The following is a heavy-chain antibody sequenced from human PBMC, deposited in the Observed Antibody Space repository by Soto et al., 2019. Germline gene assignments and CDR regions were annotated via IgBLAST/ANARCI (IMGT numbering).Heavy chain of an antibody. CDR2: INAGNGNT. V-gene: IGHV1-3*01. D-gene: IGHD5-12*01. CDR3: ARTGYSGYYFDY. CDR1: GYTFTSYA. Sequence: ASVKLSCKASGYTFTSYAMHWVRQAPGQRLEWMGWINAGNGNTKYSQKFQGRVTITRDTSASTAYMELSSLRSEDTAVYYCARTGYSGYYFDYWGQGTLVTVSS. J-gene: IGHJ4*02.